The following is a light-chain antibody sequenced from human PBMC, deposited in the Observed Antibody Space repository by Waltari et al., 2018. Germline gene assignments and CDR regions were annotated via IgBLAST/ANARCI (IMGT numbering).Light chain of an antibody. CDR2: AAS. Sequence: AIRITQSPSSLSASTGHRVTITGRASQVIRSYLAWYQQKPGKAPKLLIYAASTLKSAVPARLSGSGSGTDFTLTISCPQSEDLASYYCQQYYSHPPTFGQGTKVENK. CDR1: QVIRSY. CDR3: QQYYSHPPT. V-gene: IGKV1-8*01. J-gene: IGKJ1*01.